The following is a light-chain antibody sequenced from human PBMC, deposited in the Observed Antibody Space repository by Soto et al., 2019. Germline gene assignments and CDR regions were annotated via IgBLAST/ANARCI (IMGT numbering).Light chain of an antibody. J-gene: IGLJ1*01. CDR3: CSFVGVTNDV. CDR2: NVT. V-gene: IGLV2-23*02. CDR1: GNAVSYQL. Sequence: QSVLTQPASVSGSPGQSITISCSGNAVSYQLVSWYQQQPGKAPKLILYNVTRRPSGVSNRFSGFKSGTTASLKITGLQAEDEADYYYCSFVGVTNDVFGNGTKVTVL.